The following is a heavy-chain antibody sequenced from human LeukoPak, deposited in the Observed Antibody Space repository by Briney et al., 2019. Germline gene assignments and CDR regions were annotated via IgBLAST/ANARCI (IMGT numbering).Heavy chain of an antibody. D-gene: IGHD2-15*01. V-gene: IGHV1-18*01. CDR3: ARVFTPQDCSGGSCYSAYYYYMDV. CDR2: ISAYNGNT. CDR1: GYTFTSYG. Sequence: GASVKVSCKASGYTFTSYGISWVRQAPGQGLEWMGWISAYNGNTNYAQKLQGRVTMTTDTSTSTAYMELRSLRSDDTAVYYCARVFTPQDCSGGSCYSAYYYYMDVWGKGTTVTISS. J-gene: IGHJ6*03.